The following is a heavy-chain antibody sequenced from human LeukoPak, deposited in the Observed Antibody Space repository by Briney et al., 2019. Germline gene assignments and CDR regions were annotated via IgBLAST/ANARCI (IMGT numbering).Heavy chain of an antibody. CDR3: ARGSTIDYSNYDNWFDP. J-gene: IGHJ5*02. Sequence: PSETLSLTCTVSGGSISSSSYYWGWIRQPPGKGLEWIGSIYYSGSTYYNPSLKSRVTISVDTSKNQFSLKLSSVTAADTAVYYCARGSTIDYSNYDNWFDPWGQGTLVTVSS. D-gene: IGHD4-11*01. CDR1: GGSISSSSYY. CDR2: IYYSGST. V-gene: IGHV4-39*07.